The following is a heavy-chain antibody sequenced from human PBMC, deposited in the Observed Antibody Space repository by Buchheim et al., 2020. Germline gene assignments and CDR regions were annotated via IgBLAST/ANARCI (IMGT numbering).Heavy chain of an antibody. J-gene: IGHJ4*02. CDR1: GFTFGSYG. Sequence: VQLVESGVGVVQPGRSLRLSCAASGFTFGSYGMHWVRQAPGKGLEWVAVIWYDGSNKYYADSVKGRFTISRDNSKNTLYLQMNSLRAEDTAVYYCARGRHCSSTSCYLVYHFEYWGQGTL. CDR2: IWYDGSNK. V-gene: IGHV3-33*01. D-gene: IGHD2-2*01. CDR3: ARGRHCSSTSCYLVYHFEY.